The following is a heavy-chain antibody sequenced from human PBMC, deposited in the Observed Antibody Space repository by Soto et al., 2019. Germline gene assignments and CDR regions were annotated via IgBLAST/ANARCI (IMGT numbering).Heavy chain of an antibody. Sequence: ASQTPSLTCTVYGGSFSGYYWSWIGQPPGKGLEWIGEINHSGSTNYNPSLKSRVTISVDTSKNQFSLKLSSVTAADTAVYYCAKDLYGSGRLSLDYWGQGTLVTVSS. CDR2: INHSGST. CDR1: GGSFSGYY. CDR3: AKDLYGSGRLSLDY. J-gene: IGHJ4*02. D-gene: IGHD3-10*01. V-gene: IGHV4-34*01.